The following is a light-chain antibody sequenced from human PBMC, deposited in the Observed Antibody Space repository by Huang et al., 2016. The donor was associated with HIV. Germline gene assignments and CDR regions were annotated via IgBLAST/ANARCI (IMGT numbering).Light chain of an antibody. J-gene: IGKJ2*01. Sequence: DIQMTQSPSSLSASVGDRVSITCRPSQGIDYSLAWYQQKPGKAPKLLLYDASRLESVDPSRFSGSGTGTDYTLTISSLQPEDFGTYYCQQYYSFPYTFGQGTKLEI. CDR3: QQYYSFPYT. CDR2: DAS. CDR1: QGIDYS. V-gene: IGKV1-NL1*01.